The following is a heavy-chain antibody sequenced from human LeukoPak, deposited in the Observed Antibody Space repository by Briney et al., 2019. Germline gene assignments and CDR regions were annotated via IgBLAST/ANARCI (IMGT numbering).Heavy chain of an antibody. CDR3: ARAPYDSSEPFDF. Sequence: GGSLRLSCAASGFTFSSYSMKWVRQAPGKGLEWVSSISSSSSYIYYGDSVKGRFTISRDNAKNSLYLQMNSLRAEDTAVYYCARAPYDSSEPFDFWGQGTLVAVSS. CDR1: GFTFSSYS. D-gene: IGHD3-22*01. V-gene: IGHV3-21*01. CDR2: ISSSSSYI. J-gene: IGHJ4*02.